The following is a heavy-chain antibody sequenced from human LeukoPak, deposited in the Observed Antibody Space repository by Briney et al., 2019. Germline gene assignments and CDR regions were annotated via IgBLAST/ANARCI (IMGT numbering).Heavy chain of an antibody. CDR2: ISSSSSYI. CDR1: GFTFSSYS. V-gene: IGHV3-21*01. J-gene: IGHJ6*03. Sequence: GGSLRLSCEVSGFTFSSYSMNWVRQAPGKGLEWVSSISSSSSYIYYADSVKGRFTISRDNAKNSLYLQMNSLRAEDTAVYYCARYGSGLGYYMDVWGKGTTVTVSS. CDR3: ARYGSGLGYYMDV. D-gene: IGHD3-10*01.